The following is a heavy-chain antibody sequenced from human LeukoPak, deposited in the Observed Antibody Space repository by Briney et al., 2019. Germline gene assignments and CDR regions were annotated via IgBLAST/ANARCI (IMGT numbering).Heavy chain of an antibody. Sequence: GGSLRLSCAASGFTFSSYSMNWVRQAPGKGLEWVSSISSSSSYIYYADSVKGRFTISRDNAKNSLHLQMTSLRAEDTAVYYCAADDWFDPWGQGTLVTVSS. D-gene: IGHD3-16*01. J-gene: IGHJ5*02. CDR2: ISSSSSYI. CDR3: AADDWFDP. V-gene: IGHV3-21*01. CDR1: GFTFSSYS.